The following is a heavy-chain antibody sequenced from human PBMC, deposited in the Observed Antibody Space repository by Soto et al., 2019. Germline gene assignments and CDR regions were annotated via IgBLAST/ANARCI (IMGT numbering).Heavy chain of an antibody. CDR1: GGSVNTAPYY. Sequence: PSATLSPTFTVSGGSVNTAPYYCSWIRQPPGKGLEWIGYIYYSVSTNYNPSLRSRVSISLDTSKNQFSLNLSSVTAADTAVYFCARDHHSFYDTSGYYPYFDYWGQRTLVTVNS. CDR2: IYYSVST. J-gene: IGHJ4*02. D-gene: IGHD3-22*01. CDR3: ARDHHSFYDTSGYYPYFDY. V-gene: IGHV4-61*01.